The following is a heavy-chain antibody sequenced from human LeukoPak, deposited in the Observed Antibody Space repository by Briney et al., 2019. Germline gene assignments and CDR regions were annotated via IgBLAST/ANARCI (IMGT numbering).Heavy chain of an antibody. D-gene: IGHD3-10*01. V-gene: IGHV4-34*01. CDR1: GVSFSGYY. Sequence: SSESLSLTCAVYGVSFSGYYWSWIRQPPGKGLEWIGEINHSGSTNYNQSLKSRVTISIDTSKNQFSLKLSSVTAADTAVYYCARRMGTMVRGVRRSYFDYWGQGTLVTVSS. CDR3: ARRMGTMVRGVRRSYFDY. J-gene: IGHJ4*02. CDR2: INHSGST.